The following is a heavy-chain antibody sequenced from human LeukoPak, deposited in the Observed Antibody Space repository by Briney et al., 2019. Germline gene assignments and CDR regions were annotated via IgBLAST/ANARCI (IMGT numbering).Heavy chain of an antibody. Sequence: GASVKVSCKASGYTFTSYDINWVRQATGQGLEWMGWMNPNSGNTGYAQKFQGRVTITRNTSISTAYMELSSLRSEDTAVYYCARGHRVSRPNKNIVVVPAAGSLGAYWGQGTLVTVSS. J-gene: IGHJ4*02. CDR3: ARGHRVSRPNKNIVVVPAAGSLGAY. CDR2: MNPNSGNT. V-gene: IGHV1-8*03. D-gene: IGHD2-2*01. CDR1: GYTFTSYD.